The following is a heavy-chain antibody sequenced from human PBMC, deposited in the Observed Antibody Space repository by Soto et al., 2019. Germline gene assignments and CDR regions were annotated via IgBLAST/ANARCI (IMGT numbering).Heavy chain of an antibody. CDR2: MSYDGSK. CDR1: GFTFSSYG. Sequence: PGGSLRLSCAAAGFTFSSYGMHWVRQAPGTGLEWVAVMSYDGSKYYADTVKGRFTISRDNSKNTLYLQINSLRPEDTAVYYCAKGNQLLRYYFEFWGPGTLVTVSS. D-gene: IGHD2-15*01. CDR3: AKGNQLLRYYFEF. V-gene: IGHV3-30*18. J-gene: IGHJ4*01.